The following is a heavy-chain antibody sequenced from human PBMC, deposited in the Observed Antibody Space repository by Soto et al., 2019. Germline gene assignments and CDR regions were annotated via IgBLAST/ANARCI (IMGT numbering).Heavy chain of an antibody. J-gene: IGHJ4*02. D-gene: IGHD3-10*01. CDR2: INAGNGNT. Sequence: QVQLVQSGGEVKKPGASVKVSCKASGYTFTSYTMDWVRQAPGQRLEWMGWINAGNGNTKYSQKFQGRVTITRDTSACTAYMELSSLRSEDTALYYCARDMGFGLSDYWGQGTLVIVSS. CDR1: GYTFTSYT. V-gene: IGHV1-3*01. CDR3: ARDMGFGLSDY.